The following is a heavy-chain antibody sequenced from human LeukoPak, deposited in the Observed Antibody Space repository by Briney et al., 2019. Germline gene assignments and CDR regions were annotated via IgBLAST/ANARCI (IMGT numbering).Heavy chain of an antibody. CDR1: GGSISNYY. Sequence: SETLSLTCTVTGGSISNYYWSWVRQPPGKGLEWIGYIYYSGSTTYNPSLKSRVTISVDTSKNQFSLKLSSVTAADTAVYYCARRTYFDLWGRGTLVTVSS. CDR2: IYYSGST. J-gene: IGHJ2*01. CDR3: ARRTYFDL. V-gene: IGHV4-59*08.